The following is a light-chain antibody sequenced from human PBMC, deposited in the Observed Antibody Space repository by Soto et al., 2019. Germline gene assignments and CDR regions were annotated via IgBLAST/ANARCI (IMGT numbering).Light chain of an antibody. Sequence: QSVLTQPGSLSGSPGQSVTISCTGTISDVGGYNYVSWYQQHPGKAPKLMIYDVSQLPSGVPDRFSGSKSGNTASLTISGLQSEDEADYYCCSYAGSYTYVFRTGTKVTVL. V-gene: IGLV2-11*01. CDR3: CSYAGSYTYV. CDR2: DVS. CDR1: ISDVGGYNY. J-gene: IGLJ1*01.